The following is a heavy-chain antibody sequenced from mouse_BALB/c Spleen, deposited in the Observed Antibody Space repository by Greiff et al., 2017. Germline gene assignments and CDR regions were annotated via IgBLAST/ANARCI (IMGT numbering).Heavy chain of an antibody. Sequence: EVKLVESGGGLVKPGGSLKLSCAASGFTFSSYAMSWVRQSPEKRLEWVAEISSGGSYTYYPDTVTGRFTISRDNAKNTLYLEMSSLRSEDTAMYYCAREDGYGDYYAMDYWGQGTSVTVSS. CDR2: ISSGGSYT. CDR1: GFTFSSYA. J-gene: IGHJ4*01. V-gene: IGHV5-9-4*01. D-gene: IGHD2-2*01. CDR3: AREDGYGDYYAMDY.